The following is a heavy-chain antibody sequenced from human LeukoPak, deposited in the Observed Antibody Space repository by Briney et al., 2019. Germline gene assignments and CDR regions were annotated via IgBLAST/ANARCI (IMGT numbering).Heavy chain of an antibody. Sequence: SGGSLRLSCAASGFTVSSNYMSWVRQAPGKGLEWVSVIYSGGSTYYADSVKGRFTISRDNSKNTLYLQMNSLRAEDTAVYYCARVEVGYCSGGSCYVYYYGMDVWGQGTTVTVSS. J-gene: IGHJ6*02. CDR2: IYSGGST. CDR1: GFTVSSNY. V-gene: IGHV3-53*01. CDR3: ARVEVGYCSGGSCYVYYYGMDV. D-gene: IGHD2-15*01.